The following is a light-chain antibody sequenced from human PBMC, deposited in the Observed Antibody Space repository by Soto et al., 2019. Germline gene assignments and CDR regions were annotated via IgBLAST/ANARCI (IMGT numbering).Light chain of an antibody. Sequence: EIVLTQSPATLSLSPGERATLSCRASQSVSSYLAWYQQKPGQAPRLLIYDASNRATGIPARFSGSGSGTDFTLTISSLEPEDFALYYCQQYDKSPYTFGRGTKLEIK. J-gene: IGKJ2*01. CDR3: QQYDKSPYT. CDR2: DAS. CDR1: QSVSSY. V-gene: IGKV3-11*01.